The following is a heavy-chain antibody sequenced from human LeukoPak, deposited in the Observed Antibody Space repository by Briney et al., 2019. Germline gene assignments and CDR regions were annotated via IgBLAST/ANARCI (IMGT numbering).Heavy chain of an antibody. Sequence: HGESLKISCQGSGYSFTNDWICWVRQMPGKGLDWMGIIYPDDSDTRYSPSFQGQVTISADKSISTAYLQWGSLKASDTATYYCAIIYADSRAFDYWGQGTLVTVSS. CDR1: GYSFTNDW. D-gene: IGHD4-17*01. CDR3: AIIYADSRAFDY. CDR2: IYPDDSDT. J-gene: IGHJ4*02. V-gene: IGHV5-51*01.